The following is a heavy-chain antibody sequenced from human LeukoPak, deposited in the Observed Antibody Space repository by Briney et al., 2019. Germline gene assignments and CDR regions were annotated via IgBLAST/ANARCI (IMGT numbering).Heavy chain of an antibody. CDR2: VSCFNGDT. CDR3: ARDPTNTSGRYAYHDH. J-gene: IGHJ4*02. Sequence: GASVKVSCKASGYTFNHHGISWVRQAPGQGLEWMGWVSCFNGDTHYAQKFQGRVTMTRDTSTTTAYMELRSLRSDDTALYYCARDPTNTSGRYAYHDHWGQGTLVTVSS. V-gene: IGHV1-18*04. CDR1: GYTFNHHG. D-gene: IGHD6-19*01.